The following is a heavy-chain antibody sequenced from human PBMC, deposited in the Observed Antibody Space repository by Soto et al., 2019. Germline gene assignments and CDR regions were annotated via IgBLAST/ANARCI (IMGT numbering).Heavy chain of an antibody. V-gene: IGHV1-18*01. J-gene: IGHJ4*02. CDR3: ARVVYYYDTSGYYDX. Sequence: GVSVKVSCKASGYTFTSYGISWVRQAPGQGLEWMGWISAYNGNTNYAHKLQGRVTMTTDTSTSTAYMELRSLRSDDTAVYYCARVVYYYDTSGYYDXWGQGTLVTVSX. CDR1: GYTFTSYG. D-gene: IGHD3-22*01. CDR2: ISAYNGNT.